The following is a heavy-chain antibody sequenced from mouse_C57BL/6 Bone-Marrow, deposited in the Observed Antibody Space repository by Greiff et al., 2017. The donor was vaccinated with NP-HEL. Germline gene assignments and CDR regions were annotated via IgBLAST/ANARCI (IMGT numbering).Heavy chain of an antibody. Sequence: VQLQQSGPELVKPGASVKISCKASGYAFSSYWMNWVKQRPGKGLEWIGRIYPGDGDTNYNGKFKGKATLTADKSSSTAYMQLSSLTSEDSAVYFCAREDRQLGLRFAYWGQGTLVTVSA. CDR2: IYPGDGDT. CDR3: AREDRQLGLRFAY. V-gene: IGHV1-82*01. CDR1: GYAFSSYW. J-gene: IGHJ3*01. D-gene: IGHD3-2*01.